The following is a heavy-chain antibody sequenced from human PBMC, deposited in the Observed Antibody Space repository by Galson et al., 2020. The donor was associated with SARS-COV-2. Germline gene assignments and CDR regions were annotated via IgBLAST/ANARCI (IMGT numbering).Heavy chain of an antibody. CDR1: GFTFSSYG. D-gene: IGHD3-3*01. Sequence: GGSLRLSCAASGFTFSSYGMHWVRQAPGKGLEWVAFIRYDGSNKYYADSVKGRFTISRDNSKNTLYLQMNSLRAEDTAVYYCAKDAYITIFGVFIDYGMDVWGQGTTVTVSS. CDR2: IRYDGSNK. J-gene: IGHJ6*02. CDR3: AKDAYITIFGVFIDYGMDV. V-gene: IGHV3-30*02.